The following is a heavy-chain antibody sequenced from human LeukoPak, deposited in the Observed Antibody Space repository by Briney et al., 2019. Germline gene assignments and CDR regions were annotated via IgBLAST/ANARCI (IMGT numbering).Heavy chain of an antibody. D-gene: IGHD4-17*01. CDR1: GGAISTYY. Sequence: SETLSLTCTVSGGAISTYYWNWIRQPPGKGLEWIGYIYYNGITNYNPSLKSRVTISLDTSKTQFSLSLSSVTAADTAVYYCARRTNYGDYLNWFDPWGQGTLVTVSS. CDR3: ARRTNYGDYLNWFDP. J-gene: IGHJ5*02. CDR2: IYYNGIT. V-gene: IGHV4-59*01.